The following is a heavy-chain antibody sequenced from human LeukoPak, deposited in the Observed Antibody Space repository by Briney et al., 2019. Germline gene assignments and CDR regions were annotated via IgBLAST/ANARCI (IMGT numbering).Heavy chain of an antibody. CDR2: IYSGGST. CDR3: ARGLGYGSGSYYYYYGMDV. J-gene: IGHJ6*02. D-gene: IGHD3-10*01. V-gene: IGHV3-66*02. Sequence: GGSLRLSCAASGFTVSSNYMSWVRQAPGKGLEWVSVIYSGGSTYYADSVKSRFTISRDNSKNTLYLQMNSLRAEDTAVYYCARGLGYGSGSYYYYYGMDVWGQGTTVTVSS. CDR1: GFTVSSNY.